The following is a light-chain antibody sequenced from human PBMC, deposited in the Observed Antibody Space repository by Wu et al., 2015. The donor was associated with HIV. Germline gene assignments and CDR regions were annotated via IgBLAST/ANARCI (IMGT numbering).Light chain of an antibody. CDR3: QQYNNWPYT. V-gene: IGKV3-15*01. J-gene: IGKJ2*01. CDR1: QSVTTN. Sequence: EIVMTQSPATLSVSPGERATLSCRASQSVTTNLAWYQQKPGQAPRLLIYGASTRATGIPATFSGRGSGTEFTLTINTMQSEGFAMYYCQQYNNWPYTFGQGTNLEI. CDR2: GAS.